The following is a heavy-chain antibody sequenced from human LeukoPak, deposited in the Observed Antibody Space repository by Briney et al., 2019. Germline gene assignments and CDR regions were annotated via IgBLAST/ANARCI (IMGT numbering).Heavy chain of an antibody. Sequence: PGGSLRLSCAASGFTFSSYAMSWVRQAPGKGLEWVSAISGSGGSTYYADSVKGRFTISRDNSKNTLYLQMNSLRGEDTAVYHCAREGYSSSSLYYYYYMDVWGKGTTVTVSS. V-gene: IGHV3-23*01. J-gene: IGHJ6*03. D-gene: IGHD6-6*01. CDR2: ISGSGGST. CDR1: GFTFSSYA. CDR3: AREGYSSSSLYYYYYMDV.